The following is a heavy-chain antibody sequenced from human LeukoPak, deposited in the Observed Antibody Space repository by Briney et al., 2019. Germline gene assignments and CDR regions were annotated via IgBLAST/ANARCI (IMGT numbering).Heavy chain of an antibody. CDR2: IYYSGST. CDR1: GGSISSSRYY. CDR3: ARIIAAAGYAFDI. J-gene: IGHJ3*02. V-gene: IGHV4-39*01. D-gene: IGHD6-13*01. Sequence: SETLSLTCTVSGGSISSSRYYWGWIRQPPGKGLEWLGRIYYSGSTDYNPSLKSRVTISVDTSKHQFSLKLSSVTAADTAVYYCARIIAAAGYAFDIWGQGTMVTVSS.